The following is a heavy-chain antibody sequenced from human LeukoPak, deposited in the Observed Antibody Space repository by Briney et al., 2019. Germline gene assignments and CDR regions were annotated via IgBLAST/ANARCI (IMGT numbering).Heavy chain of an antibody. CDR3: ARGRIAAAGFDY. J-gene: IGHJ4*02. V-gene: IGHV1-3*01. CDR1: GYIFTTYT. Sequence: ASVKVSCKASGYIFTTYTMHWVRQAPGQRLEWMGWINAGNGNTKYSQNFQGRVTITRDTSASTAYMELSSLRSDDTAVYYCARGRIAAAGFDYWGQGTLVTVSS. D-gene: IGHD6-13*01. CDR2: INAGNGNT.